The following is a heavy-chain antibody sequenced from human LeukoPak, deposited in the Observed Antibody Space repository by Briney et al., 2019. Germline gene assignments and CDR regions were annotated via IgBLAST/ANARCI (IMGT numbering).Heavy chain of an antibody. CDR3: AIGTTVTTRDYYFDY. D-gene: IGHD4-17*01. J-gene: IGHJ4*02. V-gene: IGHV3-23*01. Sequence: GGSLRLSCAASGFTFSSYAMSWVRQAPGKGLEWVSAISGSGGSTYYADSVKGRFTISRDNSKNTLYLQMNSLRAEDTAVYYCAIGTTVTTRDYYFDYWGQGTLVTVSS. CDR1: GFTFSSYA. CDR2: ISGSGGST.